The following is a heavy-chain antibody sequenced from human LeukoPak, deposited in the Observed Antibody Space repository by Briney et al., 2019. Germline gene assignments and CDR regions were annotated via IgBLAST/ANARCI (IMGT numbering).Heavy chain of an antibody. Sequence: ETLSLTCAVSGGSISSSSYYWGWVRQAPGKGLEWVSYISSSSSTIYYADSVKGRFTISRDNAKNSLYLQMNSLRDEDTAVYYCARIWSGYSDPDYWGQGTLVTVSS. J-gene: IGHJ4*02. CDR2: ISSSSSTI. D-gene: IGHD3-3*01. CDR1: GGSISSSSYY. V-gene: IGHV3-48*02. CDR3: ARIWSGYSDPDY.